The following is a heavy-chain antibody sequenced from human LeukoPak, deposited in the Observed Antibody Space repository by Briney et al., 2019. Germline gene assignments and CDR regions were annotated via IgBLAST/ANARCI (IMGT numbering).Heavy chain of an antibody. CDR1: GFPFSSYV. V-gene: IGHV3-48*02. J-gene: IGHJ4*02. CDR3: ARDHDWAFDL. CDR2: INHNAEMI. D-gene: IGHD3-9*01. Sequence: GGSLRLSCEASGFPFSSYVMSWVRQAPGEGLEWIAYINHNAEMILYPDFVKGRFTISRDNAKNSLYLQMNALRDEDTAIYYCARDHDWAFDLWGQGTLVTVSS.